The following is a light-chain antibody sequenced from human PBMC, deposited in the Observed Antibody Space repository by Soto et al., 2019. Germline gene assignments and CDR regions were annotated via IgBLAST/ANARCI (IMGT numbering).Light chain of an antibody. CDR2: DAS. J-gene: IGKJ5*01. CDR1: QSVSSY. CDR3: QQRHMWPIT. V-gene: IGKV3-11*01. Sequence: EIVLTHSPATLSLSPWEIATLSCRASQSVSSYLAWYQQKPGQAPRLLIYDASNRATGIPARFSGSGSGTDFTLTISRLEPEDSAVYYCQQRHMWPITFGQGTRLEIK.